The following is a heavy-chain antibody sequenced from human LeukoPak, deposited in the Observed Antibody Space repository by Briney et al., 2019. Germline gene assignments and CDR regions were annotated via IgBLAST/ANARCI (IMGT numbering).Heavy chain of an antibody. Sequence: PGGSLRLSCAASGFTFSSYSMNWVRQAPGKGLEWVSSISSGSSYIYYADSVKGRFTISRDNAKNSLYLQMNSLRAEDTAVYYCAREHGSWYYFDYWGQGTLVTVSS. J-gene: IGHJ4*02. CDR3: AREHGSWYYFDY. V-gene: IGHV3-21*01. CDR1: GFTFSSYS. D-gene: IGHD6-19*01. CDR2: ISSGSSYI.